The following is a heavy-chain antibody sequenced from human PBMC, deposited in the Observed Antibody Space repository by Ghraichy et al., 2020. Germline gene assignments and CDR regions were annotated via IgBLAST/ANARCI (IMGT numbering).Heavy chain of an antibody. J-gene: IGHJ4*02. D-gene: IGHD5-24*01. CDR1: GYTFTSYA. CDR3: ARELRWLHSFYFDY. CDR2: INAGNGNT. V-gene: IGHV1-3*01. Sequence: ASVKVSCKASGYTFTSYAMHWVRQAPGQRLEWMGWINAGNGNTKYSQKFQGRVTITRDTSASTAYMELSSLRSEDTAVYYCARELRWLHSFYFDYWGQGTLVTVSS.